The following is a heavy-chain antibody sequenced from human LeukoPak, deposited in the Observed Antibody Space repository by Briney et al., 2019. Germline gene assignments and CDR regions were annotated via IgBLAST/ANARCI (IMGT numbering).Heavy chain of an antibody. CDR3: AKDCGRDCYLSEY. CDR1: GFTFSSYA. J-gene: IGHJ4*02. V-gene: IGHV3-23*01. D-gene: IGHD2-21*01. CDR2: ISGYDGST. Sequence: GRSLRLSCSASGFTFSSYAMSWVRQAPGKGLEWVSSISGYDGSTYYADSVKGRFTISRDNSKNTLYLQMNSLRAEDTAVYYCAKDCGRDCYLSEYWGQGTLVTVSS.